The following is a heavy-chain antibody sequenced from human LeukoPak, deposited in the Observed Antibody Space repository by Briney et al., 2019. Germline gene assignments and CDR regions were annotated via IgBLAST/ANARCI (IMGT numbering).Heavy chain of an antibody. CDR1: GGTFSSYA. J-gene: IGHJ3*01. CDR2: IIPIFGTA. Sequence: GASVKVSCKASGGTFSSYAISWVRQAPGQGLEWMGGIIPIFGTANYAQKFQGRVTITADESTSTAYMELSSLRSEDTAVYYCASQDAVMTIGDAFDVWGQGTMVIVSS. CDR3: ASQDAVMTIGDAFDV. V-gene: IGHV1-69*01.